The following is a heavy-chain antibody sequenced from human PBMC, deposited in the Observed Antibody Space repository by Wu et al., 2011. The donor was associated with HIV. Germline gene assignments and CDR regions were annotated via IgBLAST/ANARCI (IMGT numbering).Heavy chain of an antibody. D-gene: IGHD2-21*01. CDR1: GGTFSNYA. Sequence: QVQLVQSGGEVKKPGSSVKVSCKASGGTFSNYAFSWVRQAPGQGLEWMGWIIPIFGTTNYAERFQGRVTITTDESTGTAYMELSSLRSEDTAVYYCARDLGGDEDDWGQGTRGHRLL. CDR3: ARDLGGDEDD. V-gene: IGHV1-69*05. J-gene: IGHJ4*02. CDR2: IIPIFGTT.